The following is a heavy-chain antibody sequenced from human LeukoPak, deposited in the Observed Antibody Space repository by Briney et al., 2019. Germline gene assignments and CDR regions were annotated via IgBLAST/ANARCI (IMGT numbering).Heavy chain of an antibody. CDR3: ARQTPPYYYDSSGSLLGAFDI. CDR1: GYSFTSYW. CDR2: IYPGDSDT. D-gene: IGHD3-22*01. Sequence: LGESLKISCKGSGYSFTSYWIGWVRQMPGKGLEWMGIIYPGDSDTRYSPSFQGQVTISADKSISTAYLQWSGLKASDTAMYYCARQTPPYYYDSSGSLLGAFDIWGQGTMVTVSS. J-gene: IGHJ3*02. V-gene: IGHV5-51*01.